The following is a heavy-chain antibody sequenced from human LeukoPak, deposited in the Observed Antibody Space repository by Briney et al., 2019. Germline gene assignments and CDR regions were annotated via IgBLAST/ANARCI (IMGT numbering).Heavy chain of an antibody. CDR2: ISYTGST. J-gene: IGHJ4*02. CDR3: AREGGPYRPLDY. Sequence: PSETLSLTCTVSGDSISSYYWSWIRQPPGKGLEWIGFISYTGSTSYNPSLKSRVTISVDTSKNQFSLKLNSVTAADTAVYYCAREGGPYRPLDYSGQGTLVTVAS. CDR1: GDSISSYY. V-gene: IGHV4-59*12.